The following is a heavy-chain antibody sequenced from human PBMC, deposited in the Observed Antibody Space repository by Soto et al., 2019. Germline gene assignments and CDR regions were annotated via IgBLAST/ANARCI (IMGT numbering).Heavy chain of an antibody. J-gene: IGHJ4*02. CDR3: VKQAHGLDGVAFDY. D-gene: IGHD2-15*01. CDR2: VSTSGRST. V-gene: IGHV3-64D*06. CDR1: GFIFSEST. Sequence: AGGSLRLSCSASGFIFSESTIYWVRQVPGKGLEAISAVSTSGRSTYYADSVKDRFTISRDNSKNTLFPQMGRLRPEDTAIYYCVKQAHGLDGVAFDYWGQGTQVTVSS.